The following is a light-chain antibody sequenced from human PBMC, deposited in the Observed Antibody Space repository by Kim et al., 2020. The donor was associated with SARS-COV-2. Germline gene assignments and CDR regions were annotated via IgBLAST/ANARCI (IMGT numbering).Light chain of an antibody. J-gene: IGKJ2*01. Sequence: EIVLTQPPGTLSLSPAERATLSCRASQSVSSSYLAWYQQKPGQAPRLLIYGASSRATGIPDRFSGSGSGTDFTLTISRLEPEDFAVYYCQQYGSSPPYTFGQGTKLE. CDR1: QSVSSSY. CDR3: QQYGSSPPYT. V-gene: IGKV3-20*01. CDR2: GAS.